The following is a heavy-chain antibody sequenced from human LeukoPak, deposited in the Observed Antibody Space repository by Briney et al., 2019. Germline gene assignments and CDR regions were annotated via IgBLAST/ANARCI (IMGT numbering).Heavy chain of an antibody. V-gene: IGHV3-9*01. CDR2: ISWNSGSI. CDR3: ARGGRNYYDSGYFDY. CDR1: GFTFGDYA. J-gene: IGHJ4*02. Sequence: GRSLRLSCAASGFTFGDYAMHWVRHGPGKGLEWVSGISWNSGSIGYADSVKGRFTISRDNAKNSLYLQMNSLRAEDTAVYYCARGGRNYYDSGYFDYWGQGTLVTVSS. D-gene: IGHD3-22*01.